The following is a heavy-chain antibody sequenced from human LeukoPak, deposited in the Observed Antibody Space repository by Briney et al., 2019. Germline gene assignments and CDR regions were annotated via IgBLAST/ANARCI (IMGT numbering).Heavy chain of an antibody. CDR2: ISSSGSTI. Sequence: GGSLRLSCAASGCTFSSYEMNWVRQAPGKGLEWVSYISSSGSTIYYADSVKGRFTISRDNAKNSLYLQMNSLRVEDTAVYYCARDLCSGSRCSDYWGQGTLVTVSS. D-gene: IGHD2-15*01. CDR1: GCTFSSYE. CDR3: ARDLCSGSRCSDY. J-gene: IGHJ4*02. V-gene: IGHV3-48*03.